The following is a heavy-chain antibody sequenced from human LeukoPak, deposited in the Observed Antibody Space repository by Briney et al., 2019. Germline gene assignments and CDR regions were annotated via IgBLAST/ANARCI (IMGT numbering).Heavy chain of an antibody. CDR1: GFTVRSNY. D-gene: IGHD6-19*01. J-gene: IGHJ4*02. V-gene: IGHV3-66*01. CDR3: ARDTIAVAGEDY. CDR2: IYSGGST. Sequence: GGSLRLSCAASGFTVRSNYMAWVRQAPGKGLEWVSVIYSGGSTYYADSVKSRFTISRDNSRNTVYLQMNSLRAEDTAVYYCARDTIAVAGEDYWGQGTLVTVSS.